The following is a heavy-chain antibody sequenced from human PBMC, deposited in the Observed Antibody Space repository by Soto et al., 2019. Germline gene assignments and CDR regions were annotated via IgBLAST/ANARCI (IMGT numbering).Heavy chain of an antibody. CDR1: GYTFTSYD. CDR3: AKGGERGPTMEWLRRRPRDHMDV. V-gene: IGHV1-8*01. J-gene: IGHJ6*03. Sequence: GASVKVSCKASGYTFTSYDINWVRQATGQGLEWMGWMNPNSGNTGYAQKFQGRVTMTRNTSISTAYMELSSLRSEDTAVYYCAKGGERGPTMEWLRRRPRDHMDVWGKGTTVTVSS. CDR2: MNPNSGNT. D-gene: IGHD3-3*01.